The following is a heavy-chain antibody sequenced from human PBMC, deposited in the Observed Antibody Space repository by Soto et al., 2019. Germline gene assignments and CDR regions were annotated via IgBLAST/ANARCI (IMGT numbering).Heavy chain of an antibody. D-gene: IGHD3-22*01. CDR1: GFSLSTSGMC. Sequence: SGPTLVNPTQTLTLTCTFSGFSLSTSGMCVSWIRQPPGKALEWLALIDWDDDKYYSTSLKTRLTISKDTSKNQVVLTMTNMDPVDTATYYCARLTYYYDSSGKQNAFDIWGQGTMVTVSS. CDR3: ARLTYYYDSSGKQNAFDI. V-gene: IGHV2-70*01. J-gene: IGHJ3*02. CDR2: IDWDDDK.